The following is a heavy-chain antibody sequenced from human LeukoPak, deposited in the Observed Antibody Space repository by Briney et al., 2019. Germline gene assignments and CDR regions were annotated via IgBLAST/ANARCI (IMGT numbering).Heavy chain of an antibody. CDR3: AKDYVVATSTHIV. V-gene: IGHV3-30*18. CDR2: ISYDGSNK. D-gene: IGHD5-12*01. Sequence: GGSLTLSCAASGFTFSSYGMHWVRQAPGQGLEWVAVISYDGSNKYYADSVKGRFTISRDNSKNTLYLQMNSLRAEDTAVYYCAKDYVVATSTHIVWGQGTLVTVSS. J-gene: IGHJ4*02. CDR1: GFTFSSYG.